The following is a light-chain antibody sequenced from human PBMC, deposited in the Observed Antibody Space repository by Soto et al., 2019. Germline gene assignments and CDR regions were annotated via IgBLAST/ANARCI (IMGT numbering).Light chain of an antibody. Sequence: EIVLTPSPATLSLSPGERASLSCRASQSVSSYLAWYQQKPGQAPRLLIYDASNRATGIPARFSGSGSGTDFTLTISSLEPEDFAVYYCQQRSNWPPVITFGQGTRLEIK. CDR3: QQRSNWPPVIT. CDR2: DAS. V-gene: IGKV3-11*01. J-gene: IGKJ5*01. CDR1: QSVSSY.